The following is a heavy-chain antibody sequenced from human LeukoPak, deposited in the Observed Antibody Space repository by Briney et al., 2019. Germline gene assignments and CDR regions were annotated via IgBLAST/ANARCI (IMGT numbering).Heavy chain of an antibody. CDR2: INHSGST. D-gene: IGHD6-13*01. CDR1: GGSFSAYY. V-gene: IGHV4-34*01. CDR3: ARGRRLYSSSWYGYYDGMDV. J-gene: IGHJ6*02. Sequence: SETLSLTCAVYGGSFSAYYWSWIRQPPGKGLEWIGEINHSGSTNYNPPLKSRVTISVDTSKNQFSLKLTSVTAADTAVYYCARGRRLYSSSWYGYYDGMDVWGQGTTVTVSS.